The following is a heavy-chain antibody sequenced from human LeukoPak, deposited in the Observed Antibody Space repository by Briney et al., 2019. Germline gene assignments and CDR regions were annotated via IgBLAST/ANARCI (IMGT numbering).Heavy chain of an antibody. CDR1: GGTFSSYA. CDR3: AISDCGGDCYSNYFDY. V-gene: IGHV1-69*13. D-gene: IGHD2-21*02. CDR2: IIPIFGTA. J-gene: IGHJ4*02. Sequence: GASVTVSCKASGGTFSSYAISWVRQAPGQGLEWMGGIIPIFGTANYAQKFQGRVTITADESTSTAYMELSSLRSEDTAVYYCAISDCGGDCYSNYFDYWGQGTLVTVSS.